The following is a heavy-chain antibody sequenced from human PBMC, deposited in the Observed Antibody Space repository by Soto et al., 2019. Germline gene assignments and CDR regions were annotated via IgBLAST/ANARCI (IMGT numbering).Heavy chain of an antibody. Sequence: ASVKVSCKASGYTFTSYYMHWVRQAPGQGLEWMGIINPSGGSTSYAQKFQGRVTMTRDTSTSTVYMELSSLRSEDTAVYYCARDGMVAATPRPYYYYYGMDVWGQGTTVPVSS. J-gene: IGHJ6*02. V-gene: IGHV1-46*01. CDR2: INPSGGST. D-gene: IGHD2-15*01. CDR3: ARDGMVAATPRPYYYYYGMDV. CDR1: GYTFTSYY.